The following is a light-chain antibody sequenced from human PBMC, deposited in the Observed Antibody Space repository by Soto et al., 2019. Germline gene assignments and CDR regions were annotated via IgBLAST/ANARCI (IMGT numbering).Light chain of an antibody. CDR3: QQSYSTPLT. CDR1: QGIRID. Sequence: DIQMTQSPSSLSASVGDRVTITCRASQGIRIDLGWYQQKPGKAPKRLIYDASNLQSGVPSRFSGSGSGTDFTLTISSLQPEDFATYYCQQSYSTPLTFGGGTKVDIK. CDR2: DAS. V-gene: IGKV1-39*01. J-gene: IGKJ4*01.